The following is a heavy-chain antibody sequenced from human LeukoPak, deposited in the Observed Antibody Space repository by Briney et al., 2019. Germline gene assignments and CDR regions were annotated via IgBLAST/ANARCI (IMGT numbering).Heavy chain of an antibody. CDR3: ARPAYSYGTYYYYMDV. D-gene: IGHD5-18*01. CDR2: IIPYNGNT. CDR1: GYTFTSYA. V-gene: IGHV1-18*01. J-gene: IGHJ6*03. Sequence: EASVKVSCKASGYTFTSYAISWVRQAPGQGLEWMGRIIPYNGNTNSAQKLRDRVTMTTDTSTSTAYMELRSLRSDDTAVYYCARPAYSYGTYYYYMDVWGKGTTVTVSS.